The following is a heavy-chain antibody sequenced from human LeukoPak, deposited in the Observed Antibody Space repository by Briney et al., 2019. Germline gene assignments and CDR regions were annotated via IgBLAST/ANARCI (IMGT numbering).Heavy chain of an antibody. V-gene: IGHV3-74*01. D-gene: IGHD4-11*01. CDR1: GFTFNIYW. Sequence: PGGSLRLSCTASGFTFNIYWMHWVRQAPGKGLVWVSQIHSDGSGTSYADSVKGRFTISRDNSKNTLYLQMNSLRPEDSAVYYCAKNPTTHNYVTGGGGGFDPWGQGTLVTVSS. CDR2: IHSDGSGT. CDR3: AKNPTTHNYVTGGGGGFDP. J-gene: IGHJ5*02.